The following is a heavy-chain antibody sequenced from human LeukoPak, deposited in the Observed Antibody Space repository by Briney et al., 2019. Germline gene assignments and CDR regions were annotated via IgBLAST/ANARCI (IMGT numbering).Heavy chain of an antibody. CDR1: GGSISSSSYY. V-gene: IGHV4-39*02. D-gene: IGHD3-3*01. CDR3: ARDFWSGYYYFDY. J-gene: IGHJ4*02. CDR2: IYYSGGT. Sequence: PSETLSLTCTVSGGSISSSSYYWGWIRQPPGKGLEWIGSIYYSGGTYYNPSLKSRVTTSVDTSKNQFSLKLSSVTAADTAVYYCARDFWSGYYYFDYWGQGTLVTVSS.